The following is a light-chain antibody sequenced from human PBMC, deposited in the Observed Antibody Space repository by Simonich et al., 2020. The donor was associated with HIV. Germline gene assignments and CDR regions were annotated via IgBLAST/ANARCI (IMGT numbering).Light chain of an antibody. Sequence: EIVMTQSPGTLSVSPGEKTTLSCRASQSVRINVAWYQQKPGQAPRLLIYGTSTRATGIPARFSGSGSGTDFTLTISSMESEDFAVYHCQQYNNWPWTFGQGTKVEIK. J-gene: IGKJ1*01. CDR2: GTS. CDR3: QQYNNWPWT. CDR1: QSVRIN. V-gene: IGKV3-15*01.